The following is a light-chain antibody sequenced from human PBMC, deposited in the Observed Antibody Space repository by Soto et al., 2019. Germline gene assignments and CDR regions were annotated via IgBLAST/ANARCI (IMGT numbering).Light chain of an antibody. CDR2: DAS. J-gene: IGKJ4*01. CDR3: QQYNNWPLT. V-gene: IGKV3-15*01. Sequence: EIVMTQSPATLSVSPGERATLSCRASQSVSRNLAWYQQKPGQAPRLLIYDASTRATCIPARFSGSGSGTEFTLTISSLQSEDFAVYYCQQYNNWPLTFGGGTKVEIK. CDR1: QSVSRN.